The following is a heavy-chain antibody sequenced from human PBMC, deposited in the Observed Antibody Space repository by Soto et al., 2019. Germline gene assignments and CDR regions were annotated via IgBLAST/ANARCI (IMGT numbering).Heavy chain of an antibody. CDR3: AHKMVVDASRYVFDV. D-gene: IGHD2-15*01. CDR2: IYWDGDK. Sequence: QITLKESGPTLVKPTQTLTLTCTFSGFSLSTSGVGVGWIRQPPGKALEWLALIYWDGDKRYSPSLKSRLTITKDIFNSQEVLTMTNMDPVDTATYHSAHKMVVDASRYVFDVWGQGTTVTVSS. CDR1: GFSLSTSGVG. V-gene: IGHV2-5*02. J-gene: IGHJ6*02.